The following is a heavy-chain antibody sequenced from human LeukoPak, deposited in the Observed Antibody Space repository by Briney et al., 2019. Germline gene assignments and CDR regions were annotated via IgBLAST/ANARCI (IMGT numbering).Heavy chain of an antibody. J-gene: IGHJ4*02. CDR3: ARSNAAAGTYFDY. V-gene: IGHV3-23*01. D-gene: IGHD6-13*01. CDR2: ISGSGGST. Sequence: GGSLRLSCAASGFTFSSYAMSWVRQAPGKGLEWVSAISGSGGSTYYADSVKGRFTISRDNAKNSLYLQMNSLRAEDTAVYYCARSNAAAGTYFDYWGQGTLVTVSS. CDR1: GFTFSSYA.